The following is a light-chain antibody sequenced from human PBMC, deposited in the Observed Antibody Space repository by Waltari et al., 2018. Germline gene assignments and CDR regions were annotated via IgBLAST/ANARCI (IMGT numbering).Light chain of an antibody. CDR1: QSVRNY. V-gene: IGKV3-15*01. J-gene: IGKJ4*01. Sequence: VMTQSPATLSVSPGDGATLSCRASQSVRNYLAWYQQRPGQAPRLRISGASTRATGIPARFSGSGSGTEFSLTITSMQSEDFAVYYCQQYYNWPLTFGGGTKVEIK. CDR2: GAS. CDR3: QQYYNWPLT.